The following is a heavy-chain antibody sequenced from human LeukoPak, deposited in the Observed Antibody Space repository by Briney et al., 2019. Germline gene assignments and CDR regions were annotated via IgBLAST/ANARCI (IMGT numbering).Heavy chain of an antibody. J-gene: IGHJ4*02. CDR1: RFIFSSYA. CDR3: AKDRGGRYFDY. V-gene: IGHV3-23*01. CDR2: ISGSGGST. D-gene: IGHD2-15*01. Sequence: PGGSLRLSCAASRFIFSSYAMSWVRQAPGKGLEWVSGISGSGGSTYYAGSVKGRFTISRDSSKNTLYLQMNRLRVEDTAVYYCAKDRGGRYFDYWGQGTLVTVSS.